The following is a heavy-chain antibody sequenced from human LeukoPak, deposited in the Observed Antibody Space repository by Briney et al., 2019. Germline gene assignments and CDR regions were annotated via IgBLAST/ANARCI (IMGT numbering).Heavy chain of an antibody. CDR1: GGTFSSYA. Sequence: SVKVSCKASGGTFSSYAISWVRQAPGQGLEWMGGIIPIFGTANYAQKFQGRVTITTDESTSTAYMELSSLRSEDTAVYYCARGAVCSSTSCQYYFDYWGQGTLVTVSS. CDR2: IIPIFGTA. CDR3: ARGAVCSSTSCQYYFDY. V-gene: IGHV1-69*05. J-gene: IGHJ4*02. D-gene: IGHD2-2*01.